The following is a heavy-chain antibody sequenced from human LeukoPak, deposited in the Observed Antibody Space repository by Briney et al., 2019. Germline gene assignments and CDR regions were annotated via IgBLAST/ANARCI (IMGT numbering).Heavy chain of an antibody. CDR1: GFTFSSYA. CDR2: ISGSGGST. V-gene: IGHV3-23*01. J-gene: IGHJ5*02. D-gene: IGHD6-13*01. Sequence: GGSLRLSCAASGFTFSSYAMGWVRQAPGKGLEWVSAISGSGGSTYYADSVKGRFTISRDNSKNTLYLRMNSLRAEDTAVYYCAKEEQLVRFNWFDPWGQGTLVTVSS. CDR3: AKEEQLVRFNWFDP.